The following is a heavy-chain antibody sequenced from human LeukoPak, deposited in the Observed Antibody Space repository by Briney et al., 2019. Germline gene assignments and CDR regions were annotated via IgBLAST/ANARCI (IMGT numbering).Heavy chain of an antibody. CDR1: GFTFSAYG. D-gene: IGHD3-10*01. J-gene: IGHJ6*02. V-gene: IGHV3-30*18. CDR2: ISYDGSNK. Sequence: GGSLRLSCAASGFTFSAYGMHGVRQAPGKGLEGVAVISYDGSNKHYADSVKGRFTISRDNSKNALNLQMNSLRAEDTAVCYCAKDLVRGALLLPYYYYGMDVWGQGTTVTVSS. CDR3: AKDLVRGALLLPYYYYGMDV.